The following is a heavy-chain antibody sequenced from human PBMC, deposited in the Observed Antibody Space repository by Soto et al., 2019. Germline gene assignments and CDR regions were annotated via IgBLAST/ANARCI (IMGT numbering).Heavy chain of an antibody. Sequence: QVQLVQSGAEVKKPGASLRVSCETSGGTSTIYTITWVRQAPGQGLQWMGRIVPTLRITNYAQDVQGRLTITADSSTSTVHIELISLTTEDTAVYYCATGKYGAGRVGVHSWGQGTLVTVSS. CDR1: GGTSTIYT. V-gene: IGHV1-69*02. CDR2: IVPTLRIT. CDR3: ATGKYGAGRVGVHS. J-gene: IGHJ5*02. D-gene: IGHD1-26*01.